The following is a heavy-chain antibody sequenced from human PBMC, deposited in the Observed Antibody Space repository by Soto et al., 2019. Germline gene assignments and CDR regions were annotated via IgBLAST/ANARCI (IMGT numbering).Heavy chain of an antibody. D-gene: IGHD3-10*01. Sequence: GWSLRLSCAASGFTFSSYAMSWVRQAPGKGLEWVSAISGSGGSTYYADSVKGRFTISRDNSKNTLYLQMNSLRAEDTAVYYCANGGRFMVRGVPFDYWGQGTLVTVSS. J-gene: IGHJ4*02. V-gene: IGHV3-23*01. CDR3: ANGGRFMVRGVPFDY. CDR2: ISGSGGST. CDR1: GFTFSSYA.